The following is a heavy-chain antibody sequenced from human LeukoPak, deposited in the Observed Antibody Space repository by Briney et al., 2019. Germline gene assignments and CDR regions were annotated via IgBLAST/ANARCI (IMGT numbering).Heavy chain of an antibody. V-gene: IGHV3-21*04. J-gene: IGHJ6*03. CDR2: ISSSSSYI. Sequence: GGSLRLSCAASGFTFSSYSMNWVRQAPGKGLEWVSSISSSSSYIYYADSVKGRFTISRDNAKNSLYLQMNSLRAEDTAVYYCAKDQNPTSGSYYSLDYYYYYMDVWGKGTTVTVSS. CDR1: GFTFSSYS. D-gene: IGHD3-10*01. CDR3: AKDQNPTSGSYYSLDYYYYYMDV.